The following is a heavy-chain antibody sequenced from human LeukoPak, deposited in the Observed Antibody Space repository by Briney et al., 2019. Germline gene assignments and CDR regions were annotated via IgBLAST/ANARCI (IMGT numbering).Heavy chain of an antibody. V-gene: IGHV3-7*05. D-gene: IGHD6-19*01. CDR2: IKQDGSVI. CDR1: GFTFSSYW. Sequence: AGGSLRLSCAASGFTFSSYWKNWVRQAPGKGLHRVANIKQDGSVIYYVESVKGRFTISRDNAKNSLYLQMNTLRAEDTAVYYCASDGHSTGSFDYWGQGTLVTVSS. J-gene: IGHJ4*02. CDR3: ASDGHSTGSFDY.